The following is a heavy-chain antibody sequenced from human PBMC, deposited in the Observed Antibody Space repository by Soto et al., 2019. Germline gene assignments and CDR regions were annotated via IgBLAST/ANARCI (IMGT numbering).Heavy chain of an antibody. CDR3: ARVYCSGGSCYEFDY. CDR1: AGSISSGGYY. Sequence: QVQLQESGPGLVKPSQTLSLTCTVSAGSISSGGYYWSWLRQHPGKGLEWIGYIYYSGSTYYNPSLKSRVTISVDTSKNQFSLKLSSVTAADTAVYYCARVYCSGGSCYEFDYWGQGTLVTVSS. J-gene: IGHJ4*02. CDR2: IYYSGST. D-gene: IGHD2-15*01. V-gene: IGHV4-31*03.